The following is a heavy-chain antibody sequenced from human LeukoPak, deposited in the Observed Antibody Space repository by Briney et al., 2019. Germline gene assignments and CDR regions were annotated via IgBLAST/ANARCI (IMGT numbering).Heavy chain of an antibody. CDR1: GGSISSYY. CDR2: IYYSGST. D-gene: IGHD6-13*01. V-gene: IGHV4-59*08. J-gene: IGHJ5*02. Sequence: SETLSLTCTVSGGSISSYYWSWIRQPPGKGLEWIGYIYYSGSTNYNPSLKSRVTISVDTSKNQFSLKLSSVTAADTAVYYCARHRAAAGGDWFDPWGQGTLVTVSS. CDR3: ARHRAAAGGDWFDP.